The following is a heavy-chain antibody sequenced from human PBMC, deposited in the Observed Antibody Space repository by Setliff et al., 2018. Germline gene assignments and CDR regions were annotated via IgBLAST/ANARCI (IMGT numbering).Heavy chain of an antibody. CDR1: GFSFSNYG. CDR3: ARLALTGYDSSGYYYDLEYYYYMDV. J-gene: IGHJ6*03. Sequence: GGSLRLSCVVSGFSFSNYGMTWVRQAPGKGLEWISYISTSSGTRYYADSVKGRFTISRDNANQSLYLQMNSLRAEDTAVYYCARLALTGYDSSGYYYDLEYYYYMDVWGKGSTVTVSS. V-gene: IGHV3-48*01. CDR2: ISTSSGTR. D-gene: IGHD3-22*01.